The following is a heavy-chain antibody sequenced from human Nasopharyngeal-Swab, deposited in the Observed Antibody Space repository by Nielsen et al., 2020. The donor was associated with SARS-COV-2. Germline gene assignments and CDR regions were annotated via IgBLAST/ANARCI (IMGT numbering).Heavy chain of an antibody. CDR1: GDSVSSNRAT. J-gene: IGHJ5*02. D-gene: IGHD4-17*01. CDR3: ARAQGTVWFDP. V-gene: IGHV6-1*01. CDR2: TYYRSKWYN. Sequence: SCAISGDSVSSNRATWNWNRQSPSRGLEWLGRTYYRSKWYNDYAVSVKSRITINPDTSKNQFSLQLNSMTPEDTAVYYCARAQGTVWFDPWGQGTLVTVSS.